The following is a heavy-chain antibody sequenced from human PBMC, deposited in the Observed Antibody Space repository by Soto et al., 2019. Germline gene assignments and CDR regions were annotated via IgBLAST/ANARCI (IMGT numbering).Heavy chain of an antibody. V-gene: IGHV5-51*01. CDR1: GYSFTSYW. CDR3: ASPYYGSGSYPPHYGMDV. CDR2: IYPGDSDT. J-gene: IGHJ6*02. Sequence: GESLKISCKGSGYSFTSYWIGWVRQMPGKGLKWMGIIYPGDSDTRYSPSFQGQVTISADKSISTAYLQWSSLKASDTAMYYCASPYYGSGSYPPHYGMDVWGQGTTVTVSS. D-gene: IGHD3-10*01.